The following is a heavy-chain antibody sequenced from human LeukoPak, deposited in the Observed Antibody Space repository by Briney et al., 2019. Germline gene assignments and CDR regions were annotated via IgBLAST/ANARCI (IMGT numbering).Heavy chain of an antibody. D-gene: IGHD3-22*01. CDR1: GYTFTGYY. J-gene: IGHJ4*02. Sequence: ASVKVSCKASGYTFTGYYMHWVRQAPGQGLEWMGWINPNSGGTNYAQKFQGRVTMTRDMSTSTVYMELSSLRSEDTAVYYCARDFYYDNSGYYPGDYWGQGTLVTVSS. CDR3: ARDFYYDNSGYYPGDY. CDR2: INPNSGGT. V-gene: IGHV1-2*02.